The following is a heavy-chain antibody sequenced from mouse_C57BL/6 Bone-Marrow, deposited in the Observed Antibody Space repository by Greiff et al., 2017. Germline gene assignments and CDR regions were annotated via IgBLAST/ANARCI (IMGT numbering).Heavy chain of an antibody. V-gene: IGHV1-64*01. CDR2: IHPNSGST. Sequence: QVHVKQPGAELVKPGASVKLSCKASGYTFTSYWMHWVKQRPGQGLEWIGMIHPNSGSTNYNEKFKSKATLTVDKSSSTAYMQLSSLTSEDSAVYYCASPVVALDYFDYWGQGTTLTVSS. CDR3: ASPVVALDYFDY. D-gene: IGHD1-1*01. CDR1: GYTFTSYW. J-gene: IGHJ2*01.